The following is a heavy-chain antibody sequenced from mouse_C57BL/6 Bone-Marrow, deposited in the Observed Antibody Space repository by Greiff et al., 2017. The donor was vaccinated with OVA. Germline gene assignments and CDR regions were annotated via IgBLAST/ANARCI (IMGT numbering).Heavy chain of an antibody. CDR1: GYTFTEYP. J-gene: IGHJ2*01. CDR3: SRHEYGELGRYYFDY. Sequence: VQLQQSGAELVKPGASVKLSCKASGYTFTEYPIHWVKQRSGQGLEWIGWFYPGSGGIKYNEKFKDKATLTADKSSSTAYMELSSLTSVNPAVYFGSRHEYGELGRYYFDYWGQGTTLTVSS. CDR2: FYPGSGGI. V-gene: IGHV1-62-2*01. D-gene: IGHD4-1*01.